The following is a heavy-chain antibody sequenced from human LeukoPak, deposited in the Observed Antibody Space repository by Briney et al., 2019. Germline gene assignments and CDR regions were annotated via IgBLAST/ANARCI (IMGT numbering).Heavy chain of an antibody. CDR2: FDPEDGET. J-gene: IGHJ4*02. V-gene: IGHV1-24*01. CDR1: GYTLTELS. D-gene: IGHD1-1*01. Sequence: APVKVSCKVSGYTLTELSMHWVRQAPGKGVEGVGGFDPEDGETIYAQKFQGRVTMTEDTSTDTAYMELSSLRSEDTAVYYCATRPNVQLERRYYFDYWGQGTLVTVSS. CDR3: ATRPNVQLERRYYFDY.